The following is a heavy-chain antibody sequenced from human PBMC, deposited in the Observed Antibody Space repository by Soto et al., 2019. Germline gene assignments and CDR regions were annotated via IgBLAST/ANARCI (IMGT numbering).Heavy chain of an antibody. CDR2: ISHTGST. J-gene: IGHJ5*02. D-gene: IGHD3-16*01. V-gene: IGHV4-30-2*01. CDR3: ARAVAPYLGTWFDP. CDR1: GGSISSGNSYS. Sequence: SETLSLTCAVSGGSISSGNSYSWSWIRQPPGKGLEWIGSISHTGSTSYNPSLEGRVTMSVDKSKNQFSLKLSSVTAADMAVYYCARAVAPYLGTWFDPWGQGTLVTVSS.